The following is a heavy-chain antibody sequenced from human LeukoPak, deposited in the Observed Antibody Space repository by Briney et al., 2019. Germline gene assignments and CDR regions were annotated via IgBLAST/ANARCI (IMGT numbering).Heavy chain of an antibody. CDR2: ISSSSSYI. Sequence: GGSLRLSCAASGFTFSSYSMNWVRQAPGKGLEWVSSISSSSSYIYYADSVKGRFTISRDNAKNSLYLQMNSLRAEDTAVYYCARGAYDSSGWQPPDYWGQGTLVTVSS. CDR1: GFTFSSYS. D-gene: IGHD6-19*01. CDR3: ARGAYDSSGWQPPDY. V-gene: IGHV3-21*01. J-gene: IGHJ4*02.